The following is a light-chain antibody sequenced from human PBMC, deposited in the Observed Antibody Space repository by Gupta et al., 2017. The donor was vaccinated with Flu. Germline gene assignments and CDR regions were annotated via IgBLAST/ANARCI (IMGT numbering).Light chain of an antibody. CDR1: QSIDDS. Sequence: DIQMTQSPTSLSASVGDRVTITCRASQSIDDSLSWYQQKPGKSPKLLIYGASSLPTGVPSRFSGGGSGTDFTLTVSSLQPEDFATYFCQQTYTTPYTFGQGTNLEI. CDR3: QQTYTTPYT. CDR2: GAS. J-gene: IGKJ2*01. V-gene: IGKV1-39*01.